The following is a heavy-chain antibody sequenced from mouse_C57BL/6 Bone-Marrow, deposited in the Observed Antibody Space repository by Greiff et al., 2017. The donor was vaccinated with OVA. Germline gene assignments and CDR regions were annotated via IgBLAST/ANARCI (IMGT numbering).Heavy chain of an antibody. D-gene: IGHD2-4*01. Sequence: VKLQESGPELVKPGASVKISCKASGYAFSSSWMNWVKQRPGKGLEWIGRIYPGDGDTNYNGKFKGKATLTADKSSSTAYMQLSSLTSEDSAVYFCARKDYDYEGGAMDYWGQGTSVTVSS. V-gene: IGHV1-82*01. J-gene: IGHJ4*01. CDR3: ARKDYDYEGGAMDY. CDR2: IYPGDGDT. CDR1: GYAFSSSW.